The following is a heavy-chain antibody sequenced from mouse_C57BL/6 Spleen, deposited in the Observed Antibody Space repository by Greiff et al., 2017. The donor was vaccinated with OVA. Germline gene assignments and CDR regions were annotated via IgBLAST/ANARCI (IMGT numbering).Heavy chain of an antibody. D-gene: IGHD1-1*01. V-gene: IGHV1-69*01. CDR3: ATYGSSYGWCAY. CDR2: IDPSDSYT. Sequence: QVQLQQPGAELVMPGASVKLSCKASGYTFTSYWMHWVKQRPGQGLEWLGEIDPSDSYTNYNQKFKGKYTLTVDKSSSSAYMQLSSLTSEDSAVYYCATYGSSYGWCAYWGQGTLVTVSA. CDR1: GYTFTSYW. J-gene: IGHJ3*01.